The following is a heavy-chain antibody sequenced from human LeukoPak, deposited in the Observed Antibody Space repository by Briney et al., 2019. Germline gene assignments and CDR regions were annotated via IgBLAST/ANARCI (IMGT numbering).Heavy chain of an antibody. J-gene: IGHJ5*02. CDR3: ARGDSSGYYTTSNWFDP. CDR2: IYYSGST. D-gene: IGHD3-22*01. CDR1: GGSFSGYY. Sequence: SETLSLTCAVYGGSFSGYYWSWIRQPPGKGLEWIGYIYYSGSTYYNPSLKSRVTISVDTSKNQFSLKLSSVTAADTAVYYCARGDSSGYYTTSNWFDPWGQGTLVTVSS. V-gene: IGHV4-30-4*08.